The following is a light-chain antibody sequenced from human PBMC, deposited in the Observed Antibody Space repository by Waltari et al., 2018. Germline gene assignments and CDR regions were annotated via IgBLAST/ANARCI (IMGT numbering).Light chain of an antibody. CDR3: QHYNGDPLT. CDR1: QSVSSW. Sequence: DIQLTQSPSTLSTSVGDRVTINCRASQSVSSWLAWYQQKPGKAPKLLIYTASNLQSGVPSRFSGSGSGAEFTLTISSLQPDDFATYYCQHYNGDPLTFGGGTRVEIK. J-gene: IGKJ4*01. V-gene: IGKV1-5*03. CDR2: TAS.